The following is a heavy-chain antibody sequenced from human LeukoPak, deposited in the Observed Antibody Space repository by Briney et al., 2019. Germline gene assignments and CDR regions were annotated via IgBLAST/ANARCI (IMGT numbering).Heavy chain of an antibody. Sequence: PSETLSLTCTVSGGSISSSSYYWGWIRQPPGKGLEWIGSIYYSGSTYYNPSLKSRVTISVDKSKNQFSLKLSSVTAADTAVYYCARAEENIVATKEYYFDYWGQGTLVTVSS. CDR2: IYYSGST. CDR3: ARAEENIVATKEYYFDY. V-gene: IGHV4-39*07. J-gene: IGHJ4*02. CDR1: GGSISSSSYY. D-gene: IGHD5-12*01.